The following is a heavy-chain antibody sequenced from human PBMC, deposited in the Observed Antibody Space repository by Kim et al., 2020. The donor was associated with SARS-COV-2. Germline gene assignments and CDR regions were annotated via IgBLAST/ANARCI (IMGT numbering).Heavy chain of an antibody. J-gene: IGHJ4*02. V-gene: IGHV3-43*01. D-gene: IGHD1-26*01. CDR3: AKDSLKWELHGGYFDY. Sequence: VQGRFTISRDNSKNSLYLQMNSLRTEDTALYYCAKDSLKWELHGGYFDYWGQGTLVTVSS.